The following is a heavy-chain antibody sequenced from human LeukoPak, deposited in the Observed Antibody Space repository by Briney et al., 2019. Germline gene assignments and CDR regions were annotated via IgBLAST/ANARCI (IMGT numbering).Heavy chain of an antibody. J-gene: IGHJ4*02. V-gene: IGHV3-7*01. Sequence: PGGSLRLSCAASGFTFSDYYMSWIRQAPGKGLEWVANIKQDGSEKYYVDSVKGRFTISRDNAKNSLYLQMNSLRAEDTAVYYCAREGRGGGGIAVAGPFDYWGQGTLVTVSS. CDR1: GFTFSDYY. CDR3: AREGRGGGGIAVAGPFDY. CDR2: IKQDGSEK. D-gene: IGHD6-19*01.